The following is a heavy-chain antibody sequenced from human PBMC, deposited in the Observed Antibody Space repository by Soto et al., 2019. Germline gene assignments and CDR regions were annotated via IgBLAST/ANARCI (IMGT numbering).Heavy chain of an antibody. CDR1: GYAFTSYY. Sequence: ASVKVSCKASGYAFTSYYMNWVRQAPGQGLEWMGIINPTDGSTNYAQKFQGRVTMTRDTSTNTIYMELSSLRSEDTAVYYCARDLALVVPAAIIKGVYYYGMDVWGQGTTVTVSS. D-gene: IGHD2-2*01. J-gene: IGHJ6*02. V-gene: IGHV1-46*01. CDR2: INPTDGST. CDR3: ARDLALVVPAAIIKGVYYYGMDV.